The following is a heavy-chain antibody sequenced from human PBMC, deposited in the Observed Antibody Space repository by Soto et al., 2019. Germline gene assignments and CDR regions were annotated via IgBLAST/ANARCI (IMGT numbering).Heavy chain of an antibody. D-gene: IGHD5-18*01. V-gene: IGHV1-69*08. J-gene: IGHJ6*03. CDR3: AGGKIQVTQDRMGVYYYMDV. Sequence: QVQLVQSGAEVKKPGSSVKISCTASGITFNNYTFSWVRRAPGQGLEWMGRVIPLLDASNYAEKLQDRVTNTANRSTSTAYRELRGLKSEDSAIYYCAGGKIQVTQDRMGVYYYMDVWGKGTTITVSS. CDR2: VIPLLDAS. CDR1: GITFNNYT.